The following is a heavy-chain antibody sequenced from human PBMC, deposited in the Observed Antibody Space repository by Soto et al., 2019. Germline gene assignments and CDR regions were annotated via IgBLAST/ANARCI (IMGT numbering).Heavy chain of an antibody. Sequence: QVQLVQSGAEVKKPGSSVKVSCKASGGTFSSYAINWVRQAPGQGLEWMGGISPIFATADYAQKCQGRVTITADESTSTADMELSSLRSEDTAVYYCAQCLLGVNYYYGMDVWGQGTTVTVSS. CDR3: AQCLLGVNYYYGMDV. V-gene: IGHV1-69*12. CDR2: ISPIFATA. D-gene: IGHD3-16*01. CDR1: GGTFSSYA. J-gene: IGHJ6*02.